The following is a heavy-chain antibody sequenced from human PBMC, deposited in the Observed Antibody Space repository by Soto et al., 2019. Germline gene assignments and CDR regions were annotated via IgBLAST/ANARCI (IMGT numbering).Heavy chain of an antibody. CDR1: GGTFSSYA. V-gene: IGHV1-69*01. CDR3: ARDRGSEWLVRGPFDY. CDR2: IIPIFGTA. J-gene: IGHJ4*02. D-gene: IGHD6-19*01. Sequence: QVQLVQSGAEVKKPGSSVKVSCKASGGTFSSYAISWVRQAPGQGLEWMGGIIPIFGTANYAQKFQGRVTITADESTSTAYMELSSVRSEDTAVYYCARDRGSEWLVRGPFDYWGQGALVTVSS.